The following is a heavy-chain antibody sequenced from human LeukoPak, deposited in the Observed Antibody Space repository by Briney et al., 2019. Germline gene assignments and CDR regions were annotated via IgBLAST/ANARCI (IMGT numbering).Heavy chain of an antibody. Sequence: PGGSLRLSCAASGFTFSSYSMNWVRQAPGKGLEWVSSISSSSSYIYYADSVEGRFTISRDNAKNSLYLQMNSLRAEDTAVYYCARDGPDDIVVVPAAIRRFDYWGQGTLVTVSS. CDR3: ARDGPDDIVVVPAAIRRFDY. CDR2: ISSSSSYI. D-gene: IGHD2-2*02. J-gene: IGHJ4*02. CDR1: GFTFSSYS. V-gene: IGHV3-21*01.